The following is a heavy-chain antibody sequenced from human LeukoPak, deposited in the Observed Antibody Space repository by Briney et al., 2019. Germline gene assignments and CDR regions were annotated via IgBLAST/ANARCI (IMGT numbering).Heavy chain of an antibody. D-gene: IGHD2-15*01. Sequence: GESLRLSCAASGFTFSSYAMSWVRQAPGKGLEWVSAISGSGGSTYYVDSVKGRFTISRDNSKNTLYLQMNSLRAEDTAVYYCAKDMKAAWYFDYWGQGTLVTVSP. CDR3: AKDMKAAWYFDY. CDR1: GFTFSSYA. J-gene: IGHJ4*02. V-gene: IGHV3-23*01. CDR2: ISGSGGST.